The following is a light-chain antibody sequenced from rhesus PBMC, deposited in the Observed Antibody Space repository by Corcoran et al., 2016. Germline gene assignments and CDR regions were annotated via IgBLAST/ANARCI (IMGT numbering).Light chain of an antibody. CDR3: SSYGGSNTFI. Sequence: QAALTQPRSVSGSPGQSVTISCTGTGSDVGGYNFVSWYQQHPGTAPKVIIYEVSKRPSGVSDRFSGSKSGNTAALTISGLQAEDEADYHCSSYGGSNTFIFGTGTRLTV. CDR2: EVS. CDR1: GSDVGGYNF. J-gene: IGLJ1*01. V-gene: IGLV2-32*02.